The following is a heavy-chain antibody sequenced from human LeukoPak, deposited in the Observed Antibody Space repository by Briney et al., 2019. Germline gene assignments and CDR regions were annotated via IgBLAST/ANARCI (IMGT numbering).Heavy chain of an antibody. CDR1: GVTFSSYG. D-gene: IGHD3-3*01. CDR2: IWYNGSNK. V-gene: IGHV3-33*01. J-gene: IGHJ6*02. CDR3: ARDRSTIFGVVIPNYYGMDV. Sequence: PGRSLRLSCAASGVTFSSYGMRWVRQAPGKGLEWVAVIWYNGSNKYYADSVKGRFTISRDNSKNTLYLQMNSLRAEDTAVYYCARDRSTIFGVVIPNYYGMDVWGQGTTVTVSS.